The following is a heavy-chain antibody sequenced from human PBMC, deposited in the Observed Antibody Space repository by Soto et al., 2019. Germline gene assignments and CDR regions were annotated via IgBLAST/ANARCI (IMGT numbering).Heavy chain of an antibody. CDR1: GFTFSSYA. D-gene: IGHD3-22*01. CDR2: ISSDGSNK. J-gene: IGHJ4*02. CDR3: ASPDSYFEF. V-gene: IGHV3-30-3*01. Sequence: GGSLRLSCAASGFTFSSYAMHWVRQAPGKGLEWVAVISSDGSNKYYADSVKGRFTISRDNSKNTLFLQMNSLRTEDTAVYYCASPDSYFEFWGQGTLVTVSS.